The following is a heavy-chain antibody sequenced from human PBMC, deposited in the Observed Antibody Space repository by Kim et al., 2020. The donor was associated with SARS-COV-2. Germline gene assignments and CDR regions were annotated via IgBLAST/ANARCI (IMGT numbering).Heavy chain of an antibody. V-gene: IGHV1-18*01. CDR3: ARDKSGDRFDY. D-gene: IGHD7-27*01. Sequence: ASVKVSCQASGYTFTRYGVSWVRQAPGQGLEWMGWISTYNGNTNYAQKFQGRVTMTTDTSTSTAYMELRSLRSDDTALYFCARDKSGDRFDYWGQGTLVTVSS. J-gene: IGHJ4*02. CDR2: ISTYNGNT. CDR1: GYTFTRYG.